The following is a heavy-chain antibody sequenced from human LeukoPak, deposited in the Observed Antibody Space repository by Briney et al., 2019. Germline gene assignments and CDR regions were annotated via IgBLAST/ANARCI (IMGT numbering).Heavy chain of an antibody. V-gene: IGHV3-64D*09. CDR3: VKDQGYGTYGYDY. CDR1: GFXFSTYA. J-gene: IGHJ4*02. CDR2: ITSHGDST. D-gene: IGHD5-18*01. Sequence: GGSLRISCLASGFXFSTYAMHWVRQAPGKGLEYVSAITSHGDSTYYADSVKGRFTISRDNSKNTLYLQMSSLRAEDTAVYYCVKDQGYGTYGYDYWGQGTLVTVSS.